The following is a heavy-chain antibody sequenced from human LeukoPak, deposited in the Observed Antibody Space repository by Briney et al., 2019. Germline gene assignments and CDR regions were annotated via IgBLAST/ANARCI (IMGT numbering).Heavy chain of an antibody. J-gene: IGHJ5*02. V-gene: IGHV4-59*01. D-gene: IGHD4-23*01. Sequence: SETLSLTCTVSGGSISSYYWSWIRQPPGKGLEWIGYIYYSGSTNYNPSLKSRVTISVDTSKNQFSLKLSSVTAADTAVYYCARGHGGHNWFDPWGQGTLVTVSS. CDR2: IYYSGST. CDR3: ARGHGGHNWFDP. CDR1: GGSISSYY.